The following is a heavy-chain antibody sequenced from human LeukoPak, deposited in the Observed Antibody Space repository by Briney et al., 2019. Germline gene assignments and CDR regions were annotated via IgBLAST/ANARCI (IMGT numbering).Heavy chain of an antibody. CDR1: GYTFTGYY. V-gene: IGHV1-2*02. CDR3: ARASGYSAYHQFDY. CDR2: INPNSGGT. J-gene: IGHJ4*02. D-gene: IGHD5-12*01. Sequence: ASVKVSCKASGYTFTGYYMHWVREAPGQGLEWLGWINPNSGGTNYAQKFQGRVTMTRATSISTAYMELSRLRSDDAAVYYCARASGYSAYHQFDYWGQGTLVTVSS.